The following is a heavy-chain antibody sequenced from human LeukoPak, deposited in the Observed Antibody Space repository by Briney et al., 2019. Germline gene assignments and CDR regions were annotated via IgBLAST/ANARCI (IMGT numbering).Heavy chain of an antibody. CDR3: AKDLSMIVVAPGY. CDR2: ISWNSGSI. J-gene: IGHJ4*02. Sequence: GGSLRLSCAASGFTFDDYAMPWVRHAPGKGLEWVSGISWNSGSIGYADSVKGRFTISRDNAKNSLCLQMNSLRAEDTALYYCAKDLSMIVVAPGYWGQGTLVTVSS. CDR1: GFTFDDYA. D-gene: IGHD3-22*01. V-gene: IGHV3-9*01.